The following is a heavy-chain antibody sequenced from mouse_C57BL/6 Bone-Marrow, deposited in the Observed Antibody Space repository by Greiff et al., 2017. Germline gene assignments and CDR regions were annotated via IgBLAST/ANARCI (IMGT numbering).Heavy chain of an antibody. CDR1: GFTFSSYA. V-gene: IGHV5-4*01. D-gene: IGHD1-1*01. CDR2: ISDGGSYT. CDR3: ARGDYGSSPY. J-gene: IGHJ3*01. Sequence: DVQLVESGGGLVKPGGSLKLSCAASGFTFSSYAMSWVRQTPEKRLEWVATISDGGSYTYYPDNVKGRFTISRDNAKNNLYLQMSHLKSEDTAMYYGARGDYGSSPYWGQGTLVTVSA.